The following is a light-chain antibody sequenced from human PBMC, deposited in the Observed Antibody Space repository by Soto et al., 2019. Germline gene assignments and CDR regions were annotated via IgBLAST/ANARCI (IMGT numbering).Light chain of an antibody. Sequence: EIVLTQSPGTLSLSPGERATLSCRASQSVSSSSLAWYQQKPGQAPRLLIYGASSRATGIPDRFSGSGSGTDFTLTISILEPEDFAVYHCQHYDTSPSITFGQGTRLEIK. CDR3: QHYDTSPSIT. J-gene: IGKJ5*01. CDR1: QSVSSSS. V-gene: IGKV3-20*01. CDR2: GAS.